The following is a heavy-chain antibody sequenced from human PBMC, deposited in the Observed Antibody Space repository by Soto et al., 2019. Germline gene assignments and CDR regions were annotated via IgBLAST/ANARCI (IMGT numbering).Heavy chain of an antibody. CDR2: IYNSGST. D-gene: IGHD3-10*02. CDR3: AAGVRGARGWFDP. Sequence: PSETLSLTCTVYGGSMGSYYWSWIRQTPGKGLEWIGYIYNSGSTKYNPSLKSRLTVSVDTSKNQFSLRLTSVTAADTAMCYCAAGVRGARGWFDPWGQGTLVTVSS. J-gene: IGHJ5*02. V-gene: IGHV4-59*08. CDR1: GGSMGSYY.